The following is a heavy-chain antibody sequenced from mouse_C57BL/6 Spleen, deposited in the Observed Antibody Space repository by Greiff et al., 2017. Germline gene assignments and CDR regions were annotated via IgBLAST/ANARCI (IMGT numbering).Heavy chain of an antibody. CDR2: ISSGSSTI. J-gene: IGHJ4*01. CDR1: GFTFSDYG. Sequence: EVKLVESGGGLVKPGGSLKLSCAASGFTFSDYGMHWVRQAPEKGLEWVAYISSGSSTIYYADTVKGRFTISRDNAKNTLFLQMTSLMSEDTAMYYCARPGMVTTRAMDYWGQGTSVTVSS. D-gene: IGHD2-3*01. CDR3: ARPGMVTTRAMDY. V-gene: IGHV5-17*01.